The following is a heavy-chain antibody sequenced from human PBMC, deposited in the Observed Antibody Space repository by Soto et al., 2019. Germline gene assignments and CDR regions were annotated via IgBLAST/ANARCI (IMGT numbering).Heavy chain of an antibody. Sequence: VQLLESGGGLVQPGGSLRLSCAASGFTFSSYAMSWVRQAPGKGLEWVSAISGSGGSTYYADSVKGRFTISRDNSKNTLYLQMNSLRAEDTAVYYCAKDPYCSGGSCYSYYFDYWDQGTLVTVSS. CDR3: AKDPYCSGGSCYSYYFDY. V-gene: IGHV3-23*01. CDR2: ISGSGGST. CDR1: GFTFSSYA. J-gene: IGHJ4*02. D-gene: IGHD2-15*01.